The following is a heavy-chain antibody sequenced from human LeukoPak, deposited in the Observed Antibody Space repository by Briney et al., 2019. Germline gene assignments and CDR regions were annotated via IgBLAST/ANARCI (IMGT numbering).Heavy chain of an antibody. Sequence: GESLMFSCRDPGCTFPNYWIGWVRQEPGKGLEWMGVISSGDSKTQYSPSVQRQVTISAYKSISPAYLPYSSLKASDTAMYYCARAGGGGTYSYVSFDYWGQGTLVTVSS. J-gene: IGHJ4*02. V-gene: IGHV5-51*01. CDR2: ISSGDSKT. CDR1: GCTFPNYW. CDR3: ARAGGGGTYSYVSFDY. D-gene: IGHD3-16*02.